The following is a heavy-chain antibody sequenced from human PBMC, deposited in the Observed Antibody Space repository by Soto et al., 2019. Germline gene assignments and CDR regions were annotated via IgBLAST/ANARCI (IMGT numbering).Heavy chain of an antibody. CDR1: GFTFSGSA. V-gene: IGHV3-73*02. J-gene: IGHJ3*02. CDR2: IRSKANSYAT. Sequence: EVQLVESGGGLVQPGGSLKLSCAASGFTFSGSAMHWVRQASGKGLEWVGRIRSKANSYATAYAASVKGRFTISRDDSKNTAYLQMNSRKTEDTAVYYCFCAMGHQQLGAFDIWGQGTMVTVSS. D-gene: IGHD6-13*01. CDR3: FCAMGHQQLGAFDI.